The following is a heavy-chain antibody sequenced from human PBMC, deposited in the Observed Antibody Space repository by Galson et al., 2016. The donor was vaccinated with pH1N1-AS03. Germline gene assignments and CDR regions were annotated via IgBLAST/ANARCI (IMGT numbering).Heavy chain of an antibody. CDR3: ARWER. V-gene: IGHV3-7*03. CDR2: INIDGSAK. Sequence: GSLRLSCAASGFTFSDYWMSWVRQAPGKGPEWVANINIDGSAKYYVDSVKGRCTISRDNAKNSLYLQINNLRAEDTAMYYCARWERWGQGTLVTVSS. D-gene: IGHD1-1*01. CDR1: GFTFSDYW. J-gene: IGHJ4*02.